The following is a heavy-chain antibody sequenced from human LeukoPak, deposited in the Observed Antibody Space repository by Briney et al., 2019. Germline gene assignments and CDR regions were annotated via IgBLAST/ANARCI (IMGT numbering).Heavy chain of an antibody. CDR2: ISTGSSYI. CDR3: ARVTHYYDSSGYHLGYGFDI. Sequence: GGSLRLSCAASGFTFSTYTMNWVRQAPGKGLEWVSSISTGSSYIYYADSVKGRFTISRDNAKNSLYLQMNSLRDEDTAVYYCARVTHYYDSSGYHLGYGFDIWGQGTMVTVSS. J-gene: IGHJ3*02. CDR1: GFTFSTYT. V-gene: IGHV3-21*01. D-gene: IGHD3-22*01.